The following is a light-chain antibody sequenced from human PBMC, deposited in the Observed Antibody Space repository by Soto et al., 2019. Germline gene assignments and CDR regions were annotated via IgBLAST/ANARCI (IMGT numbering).Light chain of an antibody. Sequence: EIVLTQSPGTLSLSPGERATLSCRASQSVRSNYLAWYQQKPGQAPSLLIYGASTTATGIPDRFSGSGSGTDFTLTITRLEPEDFAVYYCHQYGISPRTFGQGTKLEIK. CDR1: QSVRSNY. J-gene: IGKJ2*01. V-gene: IGKV3-20*01. CDR2: GAS. CDR3: HQYGISPRT.